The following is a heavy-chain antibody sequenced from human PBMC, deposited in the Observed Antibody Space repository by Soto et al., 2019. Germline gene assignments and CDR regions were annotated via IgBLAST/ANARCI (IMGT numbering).Heavy chain of an antibody. CDR2: INPNSGDT. J-gene: IGHJ6*02. D-gene: IGHD3-3*02. Sequence: ASVKVSCKVSGHSFTGHYMHWVRQAPGQGLEWMGWINPNSGDTNYARKFQGRVTMTRDTSIKTVYMELSSLRSDDTAVYYCARALIGFLDWLPDHHYYGMDVCGQGTTVTVSS. CDR3: ARALIGFLDWLPDHHYYGMDV. V-gene: IGHV1-2*02. CDR1: GHSFTGHY.